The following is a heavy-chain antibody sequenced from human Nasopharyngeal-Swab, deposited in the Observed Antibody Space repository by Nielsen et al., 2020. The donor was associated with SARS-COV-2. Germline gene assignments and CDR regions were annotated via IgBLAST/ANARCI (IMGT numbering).Heavy chain of an antibody. CDR3: ARAGGDYYYYYYMDV. CDR2: ISSSGSTI. Sequence: GGSLRLSCAASGFTFSDYYMSWIPQAPGKGLEWVSYISSSGSTIYYADSVKGRFTISRDNAKNSLYLQMNSLRAEDTAVYYCARAGGDYYYYYYMDVWGKGTTVTVSS. J-gene: IGHJ6*03. D-gene: IGHD4-17*01. CDR1: GFTFSDYY. V-gene: IGHV3-11*04.